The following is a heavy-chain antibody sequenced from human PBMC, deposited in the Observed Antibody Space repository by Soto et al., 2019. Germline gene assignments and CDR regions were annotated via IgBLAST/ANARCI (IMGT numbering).Heavy chain of an antibody. Sequence: WGSLRLSCAASGFAFSSYAMHWVRQAPGKGLEWVAVISYDGSNKYYADSVKGRFTISRDNSKNTLYLQMNSLRAEDTAVYYCARSPPGIAVAGSCPDYWGQGTLVTVS. J-gene: IGHJ4*02. V-gene: IGHV3-30-3*01. CDR1: GFAFSSYA. CDR2: ISYDGSNK. CDR3: ARSPPGIAVAGSCPDY. D-gene: IGHD6-19*01.